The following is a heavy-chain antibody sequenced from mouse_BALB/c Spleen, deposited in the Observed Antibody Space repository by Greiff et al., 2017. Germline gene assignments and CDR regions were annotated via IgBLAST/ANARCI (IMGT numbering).Heavy chain of an antibody. CDR3: AITYYGNRNYAMDY. V-gene: IGHV2-2*02. J-gene: IGHJ4*01. Sequence: VKLVESGPGLVQPSQSLSITCTVSGFSLTSYGVHWVRQSPGKGLEWLGVIWSGGSTDYNAAFISRLSISKDNSKSQVFFKMNSLQANDTAIYYCAITYYGNRNYAMDYWGQGTSVTVSS. CDR1: GFSLTSYG. D-gene: IGHD2-10*01. CDR2: IWSGGST.